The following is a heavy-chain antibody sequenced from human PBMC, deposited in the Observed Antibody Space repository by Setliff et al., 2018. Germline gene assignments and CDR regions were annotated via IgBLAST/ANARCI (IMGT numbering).Heavy chain of an antibody. J-gene: IGHJ4*02. CDR2: ITDDGGTA. D-gene: IGHD6-19*01. Sequence: PGWSLRLSCRTSGFTFSSYTMNWVRQAPGKGLEWVSAITDDGGTAHYAGSVMGRFTIARDNSNSALYLQMNSLRGEDTAVYYCAGGRGWRFDDWGQGTLVTVSS. CDR3: AGGRGWRFDD. V-gene: IGHV3-23*01. CDR1: GFTFSSYT.